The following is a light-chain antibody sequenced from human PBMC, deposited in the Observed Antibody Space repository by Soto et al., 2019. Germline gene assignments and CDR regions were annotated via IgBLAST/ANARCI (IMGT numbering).Light chain of an antibody. Sequence: LVWTPSQATLSAFPGYIFPLFFIAIQYMNRRLALYQHRPGQAPRLLIYQTSIRAAGIPARFSASGSGNDFTLTISDVQTEDFELYYCHQSQRWPRTFGQGTKVDIK. V-gene: IGKV3-11*01. CDR3: HQSQRWPRT. J-gene: IGKJ1*01. CDR1: QYMNRR. CDR2: QTS.